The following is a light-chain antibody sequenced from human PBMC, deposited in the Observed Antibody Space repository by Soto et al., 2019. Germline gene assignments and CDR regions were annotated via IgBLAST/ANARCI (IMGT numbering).Light chain of an antibody. CDR2: DAS. Sequence: DIQITQSPSTLSASVVGRVTITCRASQSISTWVAWYQQKPGKAPKLLMSDASSLERGVPSRFSGSGSGTEFTLTISSLQPDDFATYYCQQYDTYSRTFGQGTKVDIK. J-gene: IGKJ1*01. V-gene: IGKV1-5*01. CDR3: QQYDTYSRT. CDR1: QSISTW.